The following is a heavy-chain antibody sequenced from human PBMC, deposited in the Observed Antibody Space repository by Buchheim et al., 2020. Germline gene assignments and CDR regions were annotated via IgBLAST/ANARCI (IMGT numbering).Heavy chain of an antibody. CDR3: AGDVGYRGEGLDY. CDR1: GGPISSYY. D-gene: IGHD3-10*01. V-gene: IGHV4-59*01. CDR2: IYYSGST. J-gene: IGHJ4*02. Sequence: QVQLQESGPGLVKPSETLSLTCTVSGGPISSYYWSWIRQPPGKGLEWIGYIYYSGSTNYNPSLNSRGTISVDTSKNQFSLKLSSVTAADTAVYYCAGDVGYRGEGLDYWGQGTL.